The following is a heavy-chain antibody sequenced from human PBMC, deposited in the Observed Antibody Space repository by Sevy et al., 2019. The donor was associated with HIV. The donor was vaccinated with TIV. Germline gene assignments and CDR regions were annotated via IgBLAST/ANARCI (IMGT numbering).Heavy chain of an antibody. V-gene: IGHV1-18*01. J-gene: IGHJ6*02. CDR3: TRDTWELLTGIAYYYSGMDV. CDR1: GYNFNIYT. Sequence: ASVKVSCQSSGYNFNIYTIHWVRQARGQGLEWVGRISPYDGDTDYAHNFHGRVSLTMDTSTCTAYLGLTSLRSDDTAVYFCTRDTWELLTGIAYYYSGMDVWGQGTTVTVSS. CDR2: ISPYDGDT. D-gene: IGHD1-26*01.